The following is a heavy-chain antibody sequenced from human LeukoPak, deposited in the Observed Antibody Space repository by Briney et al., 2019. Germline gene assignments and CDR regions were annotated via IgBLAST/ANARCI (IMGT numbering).Heavy chain of an antibody. CDR2: FDPEDGET. Sequence: ASVKVSCKVSGYTLTELSMHWVRQAPGKGLEWMGGFDPEDGETIYAQKFQGRVTMTEDTSTDTAYMELSSLRSEDTAVYYCATVDYDSSGHVQWGQGTLVTVSS. CDR3: ATVDYDSSGHVQ. CDR1: GYTLTELS. V-gene: IGHV1-24*01. D-gene: IGHD3-22*01. J-gene: IGHJ4*02.